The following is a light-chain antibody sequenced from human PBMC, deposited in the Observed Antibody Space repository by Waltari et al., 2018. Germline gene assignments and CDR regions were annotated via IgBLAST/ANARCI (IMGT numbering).Light chain of an antibody. CDR3: LHHDSVSRGT. V-gene: IGKV1-33*01. CDR1: QDISNS. J-gene: IGKJ5*01. Sequence: DIQMTQSPSSLSASVGDRVTITCQASQDISNSLDWYRQRPGKAPELLIYDASNLQTGVSSRFSGSGSGTHFTLTISNLQPADFATYYCLHHDSVSRGTFGQGTRLDIK. CDR2: DAS.